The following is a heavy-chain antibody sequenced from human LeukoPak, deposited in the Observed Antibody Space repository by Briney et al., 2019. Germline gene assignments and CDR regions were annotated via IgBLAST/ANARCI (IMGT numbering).Heavy chain of an antibody. J-gene: IGHJ4*02. CDR1: GGSISSSNW. V-gene: IGHV3-15*07. CDR3: TTDHLYYYDSSGYLTVFDY. Sequence: ETLSLTCAVSGGSISSSNWWSWVRQPPGKGLEWVGRIKSKTDGGTTDYAAPVKGRFTISRDDSKNTLYLQMNSLKTEDTAVYYCTTDHLYYYDSSGYLTVFDYWGQGTLVTVSS. CDR2: IKSKTDGGTT. D-gene: IGHD3-22*01.